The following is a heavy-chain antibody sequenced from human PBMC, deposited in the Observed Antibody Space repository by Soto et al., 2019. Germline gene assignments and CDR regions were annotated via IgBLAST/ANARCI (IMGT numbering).Heavy chain of an antibody. CDR2: IDHSGTTI. CDR1: GFIFSNYE. CDR3: ARGHIVATILDY. Sequence: GGTLRLSCAASGFIFSNYEMSWVRQAPGKGLEWVSYIDHSGTTIYYADSVKGRFTISRDNAKNSLFLQMNSLRAGDTAVYYCARGHIVATILDYWGQGTLVTVSS. V-gene: IGHV3-48*03. D-gene: IGHD5-12*01. J-gene: IGHJ4*02.